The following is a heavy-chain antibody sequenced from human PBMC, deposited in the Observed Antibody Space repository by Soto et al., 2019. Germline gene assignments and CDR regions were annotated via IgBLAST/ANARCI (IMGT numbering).Heavy chain of an antibody. Sequence: QVQLVQSGAEVKKPGASVKVSCKASGYNFSGYYIHWVRQAPGQGLECMGWINPYSGAANLAQKFQGRVTMTRDTSISTAYMELSRLRSDDTAVYFCTRTTYIYYHYGMDVWGQGTTVTVSS. J-gene: IGHJ6*02. CDR1: GYNFSGYY. CDR2: INPYSGAA. D-gene: IGHD2-2*02. V-gene: IGHV1-2*02. CDR3: TRTTYIYYHYGMDV.